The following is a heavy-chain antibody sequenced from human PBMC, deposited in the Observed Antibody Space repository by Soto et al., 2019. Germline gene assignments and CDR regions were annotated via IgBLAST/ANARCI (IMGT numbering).Heavy chain of an antibody. J-gene: IGHJ6*03. CDR2: IYPGDSDT. CDR1: GYSFTSYW. D-gene: IGHD3-3*01. Sequence: GESLKISCKGSGYSFTSYWIGWVRQMPGKGLEWMGIIYPGDSDTRYSPSFQGQVTISADKSISTAYLQWSSLKASDTAMYYCARHPPDRTYYDFWSGYYTGGGGHYYYMDVWGKGTTVTVSS. V-gene: IGHV5-51*01. CDR3: ARHPPDRTYYDFWSGYYTGGGGHYYYMDV.